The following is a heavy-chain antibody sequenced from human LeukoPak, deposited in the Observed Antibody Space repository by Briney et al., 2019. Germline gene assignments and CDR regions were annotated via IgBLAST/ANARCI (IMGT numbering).Heavy chain of an antibody. CDR2: IYTSGST. CDR3: ARASAAGPHFDY. Sequence: SQTLSLTCTVSGGSISSGSYYWSWIRQPAGKGLEWIGRIYTSGSTNYNPSLKSRVTISVDTSKNQFSLKLSSVTAADTAVYYCARASAAGPHFDYWGQGTLVTVSS. CDR1: GGSISSGSYY. J-gene: IGHJ4*02. V-gene: IGHV4-61*02. D-gene: IGHD6-19*01.